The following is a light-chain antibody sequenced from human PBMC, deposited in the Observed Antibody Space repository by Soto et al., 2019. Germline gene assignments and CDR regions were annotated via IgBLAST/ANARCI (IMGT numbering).Light chain of an antibody. CDR1: QSVSSN. CDR3: QQYNDWPT. Sequence: EIVMTQSPATLSVSLGERATLSCRASQSVSSNLAWYQQKPGQAPRLLIYGASTRATGIPARFSGSGSETEFTLTISSLQSEDFAVYSCQQYNDWPTFXQGTKVDIK. V-gene: IGKV3-15*01. CDR2: GAS. J-gene: IGKJ1*01.